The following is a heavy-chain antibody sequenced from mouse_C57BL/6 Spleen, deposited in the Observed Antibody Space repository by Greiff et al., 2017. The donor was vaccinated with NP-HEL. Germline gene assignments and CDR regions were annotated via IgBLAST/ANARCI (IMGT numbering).Heavy chain of an antibody. CDR2: IWSGGST. V-gene: IGHV2-2*01. CDR1: GFSLTSYG. Sequence: VQLQQSGPGLVQPSQSLSITCTVSGFSLTSYGVHWVRQSPGKGLEWLGVIWSGGSTDYNAAFLSRLSISKDNSKSQVFFKMNSLQADDTAIYYCATSYYSNPRGFAYWGQGTLVTVSA. CDR3: ATSYYSNPRGFAY. D-gene: IGHD2-5*01. J-gene: IGHJ3*01.